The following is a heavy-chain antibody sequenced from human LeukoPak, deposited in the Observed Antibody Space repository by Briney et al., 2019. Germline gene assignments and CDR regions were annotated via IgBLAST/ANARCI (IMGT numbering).Heavy chain of an antibody. J-gene: IGHJ4*02. D-gene: IGHD1-26*01. CDR3: ASAAVRELLFDY. CDR1: GGSITSHY. CDR2: IYYSGST. V-gene: IGHV4-59*11. Sequence: SETLSLTCTVSGGSITSHYWSWIRQPPGKGLEWIGYIYYSGSTNYNPSLKSRATISVDTSKNQFSLKLSSVTAADTAVYYCASAAVRELLFDYWGQGTLVTVSS.